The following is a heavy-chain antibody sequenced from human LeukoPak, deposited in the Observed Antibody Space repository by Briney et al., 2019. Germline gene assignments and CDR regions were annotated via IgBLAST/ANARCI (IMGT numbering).Heavy chain of an antibody. V-gene: IGHV3-48*04. CDR2: ITSSGSTI. J-gene: IGHJ6*02. D-gene: IGHD3-10*01. CDR3: ARDLRLYGSGSYDGMDV. Sequence: GGSLRLSCAASGFNFSTYTMNWVRQAPGKGLEWVSSITSSGSTIFYADSVKGRFTVSRDNAKNSLFLQVYSLTAEDTAVYYCARDLRLYGSGSYDGMDVWGQGTTVTVSS. CDR1: GFNFSTYT.